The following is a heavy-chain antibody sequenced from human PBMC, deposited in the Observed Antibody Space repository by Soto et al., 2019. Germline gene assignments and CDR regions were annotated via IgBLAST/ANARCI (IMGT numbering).Heavy chain of an antibody. Sequence: QVQLVQSGAEVKKPGASVKVSCKASGYTFTSYYMHWVRQAPGQGLEWMGIINPGGGSTSYAQKFQGRVTMTRDTSTSTIYMEVSSLRSEDTAVYYCATSCSGGTCPPGPGNWGQGTMVTVSS. CDR3: ATSCSGGTCPPGPGN. J-gene: IGHJ3*01. CDR1: GYTFTSYY. D-gene: IGHD2-15*01. CDR2: INPGGGST. V-gene: IGHV1-46*03.